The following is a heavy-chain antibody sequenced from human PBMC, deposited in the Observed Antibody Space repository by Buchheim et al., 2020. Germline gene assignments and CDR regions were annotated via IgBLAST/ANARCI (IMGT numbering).Heavy chain of an antibody. D-gene: IGHD6-19*01. J-gene: IGHJ4*02. Sequence: QVQLVESGGGVVQPGRSLRLSCAASGFTFSSYGMHWVRQAPGKGLEWVAVISYDGSNKYYADSVKGRFTISRDNSKNTLYLQMNSLRAEDTAVYYCAKEVSSGWYQPFDYWGQGIL. CDR2: ISYDGSNK. V-gene: IGHV3-30*18. CDR1: GFTFSSYG. CDR3: AKEVSSGWYQPFDY.